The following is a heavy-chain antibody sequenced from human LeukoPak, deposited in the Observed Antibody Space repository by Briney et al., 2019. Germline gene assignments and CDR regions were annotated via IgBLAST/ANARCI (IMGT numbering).Heavy chain of an antibody. D-gene: IGHD2-15*01. CDR3: ARQDADY. V-gene: IGHV4-34*01. J-gene: IGHJ4*02. CDR1: GGSFSGYY. CDR2: INHSGST. Sequence: SGTLSLTCAVYGGSFSGYYWSWIRQPPGKGLEWIGEINHSGSTNYNPSLKSRVTISVDTSKNQFSLKLSSVTAADTAVYYCARQDADYWGQGTLVTVSS.